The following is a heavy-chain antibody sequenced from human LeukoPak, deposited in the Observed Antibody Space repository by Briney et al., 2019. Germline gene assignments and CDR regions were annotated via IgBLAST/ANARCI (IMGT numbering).Heavy chain of an antibody. CDR2: IYYSGST. CDR1: GGSISSSSYY. CDR3: ARGELNLSGGDAFDI. V-gene: IGHV4-39*07. Sequence: PSETLSLTCTVSGGSISSSSYYWGWIRQPPGKGLEWIGSIYYSGSTYYNPSLKSRVTISVDTSKNQFSLKLSSVTAADTAVYYCARGELNLSGGDAFDIWGQGTMVTVSS. J-gene: IGHJ3*02. D-gene: IGHD1-26*01.